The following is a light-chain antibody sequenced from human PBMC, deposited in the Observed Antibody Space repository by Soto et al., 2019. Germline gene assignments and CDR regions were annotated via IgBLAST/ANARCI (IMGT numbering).Light chain of an antibody. V-gene: IGKV3-11*01. CDR1: QSVSSH. Sequence: EVVLTQSLATLSLSPGERATLSCRASQSVSSHLAWYQQKPGQAPRLLIYDASNRATGIPGRYSGSGSGTDFTLTISSLEPEDFAVYYCQQRSNGPAYTFGQGTRLDIK. J-gene: IGKJ2*01. CDR2: DAS. CDR3: QQRSNGPAYT.